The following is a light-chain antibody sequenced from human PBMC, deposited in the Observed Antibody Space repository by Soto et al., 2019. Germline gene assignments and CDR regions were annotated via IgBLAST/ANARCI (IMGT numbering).Light chain of an antibody. CDR1: QRITTW. CDR2: EAS. J-gene: IGKJ4*01. Sequence: DIPMTQSPSTLSASVGDRVTITCRASQRITTWLAWYQQKPGQAPKLLIHEASILESGVPSRFSGSGSGTEFALTISNLQPDDFATYYCQQYNSSPLTFGGGTKVQI. CDR3: QQYNSSPLT. V-gene: IGKV1-5*03.